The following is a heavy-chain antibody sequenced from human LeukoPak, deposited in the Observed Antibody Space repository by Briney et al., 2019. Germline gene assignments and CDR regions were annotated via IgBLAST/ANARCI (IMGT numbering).Heavy chain of an antibody. CDR1: GGTFSSYT. Sequence: SVKVSCKASGGTFSSYTISWVRQAPGQGLEWMGRIIPILGIANYAQKFQGRVTITADKSTNTAYMELSSLRSEDTSVYYCARGGVAAAGTYFQHWGQGTLVTVSS. V-gene: IGHV1-69*02. J-gene: IGHJ1*01. CDR2: IIPILGIA. CDR3: ARGGVAAAGTYFQH. D-gene: IGHD6-13*01.